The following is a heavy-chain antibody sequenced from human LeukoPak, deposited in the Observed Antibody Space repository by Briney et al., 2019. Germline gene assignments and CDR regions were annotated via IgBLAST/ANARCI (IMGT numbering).Heavy chain of an antibody. CDR1: GGSTSSYY. J-gene: IGHJ4*02. V-gene: IGHV4-59*01. D-gene: IGHD3-22*01. CDR2: IYYSGST. Sequence: SETLSLTCTVSGGSTSSYYWSWIRQPPGKGLEWIGYIYYSGSTNYNPSLKSRVTISVDTSKNQFSLKLSSVTAADTAVYYCAGLYYYDSSGYYPLWSQGTLVTVSS. CDR3: AGLYYYDSSGYYPL.